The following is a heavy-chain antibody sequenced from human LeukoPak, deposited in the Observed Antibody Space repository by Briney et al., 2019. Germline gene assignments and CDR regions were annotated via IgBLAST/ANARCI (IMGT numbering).Heavy chain of an antibody. Sequence: GGSLRLSCAASGFTFSDYYMSWIRQAPGKGLEWVSYISSSGSTIYYADPVKGRFTISRDNAKNSLYLQMNSLRAEDTTVYYCARDLLTDDAFDIWGQGTMVTVSS. CDR1: GFTFSDYY. D-gene: IGHD4-11*01. CDR3: ARDLLTDDAFDI. J-gene: IGHJ3*02. V-gene: IGHV3-11*01. CDR2: ISSSGSTI.